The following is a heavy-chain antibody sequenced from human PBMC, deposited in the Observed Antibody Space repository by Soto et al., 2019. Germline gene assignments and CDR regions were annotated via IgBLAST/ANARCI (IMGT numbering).Heavy chain of an antibody. J-gene: IGHJ4*02. CDR2: ISYDGSNK. Sequence: QVQLVESGGGVVQPGRSLRLSCAASGFTFSSYGMHWVRQAPGKGLEWVAVISYDGSNKYYADSVKGRFTISRDNSKNTLYLQMNSLRAEDTAVYYCAKDSLVVVAATSLDYWGQGTLVTVSS. CDR1: GFTFSSYG. D-gene: IGHD2-15*01. V-gene: IGHV3-30*18. CDR3: AKDSLVVVAATSLDY.